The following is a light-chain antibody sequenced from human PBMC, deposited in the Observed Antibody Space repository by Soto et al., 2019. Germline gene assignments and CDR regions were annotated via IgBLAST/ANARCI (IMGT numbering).Light chain of an antibody. CDR2: EVT. V-gene: IGLV2-14*01. CDR3: SSYRRTTFPHVV. CDR1: SSDIGADDF. J-gene: IGLJ2*01. Sequence: QYALTQPASVSGSPGQSITISCTGTSSDIGADDFVSWYQHHPDKTPKLIIFEVTYRPTGISHRFSASKSGNTASLTISGLEAEDEAFYYCSSYRRTTFPHVVFGGGTKLTVL.